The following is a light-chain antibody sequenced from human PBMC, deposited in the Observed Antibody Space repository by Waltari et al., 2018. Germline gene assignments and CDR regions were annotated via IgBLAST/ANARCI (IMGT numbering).Light chain of an antibody. J-gene: IGKJ4*01. Sequence: IVFTQHPAILSLSQGERASLTCRASQSVTNYLAWYQQKPGQAPRLLIYDTSNRATGIPARFSGSCFGTDFTLTISSLEPEDFAVYYCQQRRDWPLTFGGGTKVEIK. CDR3: QQRRDWPLT. CDR2: DTS. V-gene: IGKV3-11*01. CDR1: QSVTNY.